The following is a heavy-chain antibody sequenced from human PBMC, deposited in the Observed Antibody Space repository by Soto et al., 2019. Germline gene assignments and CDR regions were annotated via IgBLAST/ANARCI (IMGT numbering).Heavy chain of an antibody. CDR1: GGTLSDHG. Sequence: QVQLEQSGAEVKKPGSSVKVSCKASGGTLSDHGVAWLRQAPGQGLEWMGGTIPVFNTAKYAQKFQGRVTVTADKFTNIAYSELSSLRSEDTACYFCARGVYGSGNYYTGPSAFDIWGQGTMVIVSS. V-gene: IGHV1-69*06. CDR2: TIPVFNTA. J-gene: IGHJ3*02. D-gene: IGHD3-10*01. CDR3: ARGVYGSGNYYTGPSAFDI.